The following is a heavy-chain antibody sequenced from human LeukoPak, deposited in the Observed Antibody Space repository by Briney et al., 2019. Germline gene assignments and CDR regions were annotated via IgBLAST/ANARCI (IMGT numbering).Heavy chain of an antibody. Sequence: ASVRVSCKASGYTFTSYYMHWVRQAPGQGLEWMGIINPSGGSTSYAQKFQGRVTMTRDTSTSTVYMELSSLRSEDTAVYYCARDPSENHYYYYGMDVWGQGTTVTVSS. CDR1: GYTFTSYY. CDR2: INPSGGST. J-gene: IGHJ6*02. V-gene: IGHV1-46*01. CDR3: ARDPSENHYYYYGMDV. D-gene: IGHD1-14*01.